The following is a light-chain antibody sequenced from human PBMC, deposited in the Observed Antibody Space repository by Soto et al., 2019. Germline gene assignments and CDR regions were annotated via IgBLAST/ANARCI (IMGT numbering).Light chain of an antibody. CDR3: QQYHTDWT. Sequence: DIQMTQSPSSLSTSVVDTVTLTCRASESIDNWLAWYQQKPGKAPKLLIFAASTLVRGVPSRFSGRGSGTEFTLTISSMQADDYATFYCQQYHTDWTFGQGTKVDI. CDR1: ESIDNW. J-gene: IGKJ1*01. V-gene: IGKV1-5*01. CDR2: AAS.